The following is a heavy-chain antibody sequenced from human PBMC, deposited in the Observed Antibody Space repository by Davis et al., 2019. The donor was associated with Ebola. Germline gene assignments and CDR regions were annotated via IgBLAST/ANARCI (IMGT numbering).Heavy chain of an antibody. Sequence: GESLKISCAASGFTFSSYAMHWVRQAPGKGLEWVAVISYDGSNKYYADSVKGRFTISRDNAKNSLYLQMNSLRAEDTAVYYCASWSVSAYYWGQGTLVTVSS. J-gene: IGHJ4*02. CDR2: ISYDGSNK. V-gene: IGHV3-30*04. CDR3: ASWSVSAYY. CDR1: GFTFSSYA.